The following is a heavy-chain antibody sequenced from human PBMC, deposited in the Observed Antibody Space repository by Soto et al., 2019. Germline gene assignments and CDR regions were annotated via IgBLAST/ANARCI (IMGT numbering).Heavy chain of an antibody. J-gene: IGHJ4*02. CDR3: ARSQHGGDYYFDY. Sequence: EVQLVESGGGLVQPGGSLRLSCAASGFTFSSYAMHWVRQAPGKGLEYVSAISSNGGSTYYANSVKGRFTISRDNSKNTLYLQMGSLRAEDMAVYYCARSQHGGDYYFDYWGQGTLVTVSS. CDR2: ISSNGGST. CDR1: GFTFSSYA. D-gene: IGHD3-16*01. V-gene: IGHV3-64*01.